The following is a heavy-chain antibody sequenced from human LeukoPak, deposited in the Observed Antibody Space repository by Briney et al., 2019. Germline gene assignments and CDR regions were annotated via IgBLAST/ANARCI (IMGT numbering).Heavy chain of an antibody. Sequence: SETLSLTCTVSGASISGSRYYWGWIRQPPGKGLEWIGTIYYSGTTYYNPSLKSRVTISIDTSKNRFSLKLSSVTAADTAVYYCARGMTTGPDPWGQGTLVTVSS. CDR1: GASISGSRYY. V-gene: IGHV4-39*01. CDR3: ARGMTTGPDP. CDR2: IYYSGTT. J-gene: IGHJ5*02. D-gene: IGHD4-17*01.